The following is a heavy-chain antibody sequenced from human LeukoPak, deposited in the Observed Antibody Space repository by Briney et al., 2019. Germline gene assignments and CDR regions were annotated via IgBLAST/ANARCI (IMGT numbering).Heavy chain of an antibody. CDR1: GFTFSDYY. V-gene: IGHV3-11*01. J-gene: IGHJ1*01. D-gene: IGHD1-26*01. CDR3: ARDPRPKTIVGGPVQH. CDR2: ISSSGTTK. Sequence: PGGSLRLSCAASGFTFSDYYMSWIRQAPGKGLEWVSFISSSGTTKYYADSVKGRFTISRDNAKNSLYLQMNSLRAEDTAVYYCARDPRPKTIVGGPVQHWGQGTLVTVSS.